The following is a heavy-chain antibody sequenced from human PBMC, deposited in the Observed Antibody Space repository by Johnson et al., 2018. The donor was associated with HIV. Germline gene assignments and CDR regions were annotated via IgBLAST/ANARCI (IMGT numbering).Heavy chain of an antibody. J-gene: IGHJ3*01. V-gene: IGHV3-20*04. D-gene: IGHD3-9*01. CDR3: ARHYDILTDPDAFDV. Sequence: VQLVESGGGVVRPGGSLRLSCEASGFTLDDYGMTWVRQAPGKGLEWVSGVNWNGDSTGYADSVKGRFSISRDNAKNSLYLQINSLRAEDTALYYCARHYDILTDPDAFDVWGQGTMVTVSS. CDR2: VNWNGDST. CDR1: GFTLDDYG.